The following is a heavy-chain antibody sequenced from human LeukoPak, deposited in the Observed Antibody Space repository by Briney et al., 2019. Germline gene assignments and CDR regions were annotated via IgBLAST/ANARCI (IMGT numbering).Heavy chain of an antibody. CDR2: IYYSGST. Sequence: SETLSLTCTVSGGSISSSSYYWGWIRQPPGKGLEWIGSIYYSGSTYYNPSLKSRVTISVDTSKNQFSLKLSSVTAADTAVYYCARGHYDSSGYYYSXXXFDPWGQGTLVTVSS. CDR1: GGSISSSSYY. D-gene: IGHD3-22*01. V-gene: IGHV4-39*01. CDR3: ARGHYDSSGYYYSXXXFDP. J-gene: IGHJ5*02.